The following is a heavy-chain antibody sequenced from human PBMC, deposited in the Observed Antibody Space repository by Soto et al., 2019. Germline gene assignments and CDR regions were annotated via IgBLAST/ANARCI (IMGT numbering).Heavy chain of an antibody. D-gene: IGHD1-26*01. CDR1: GGTFSSYA. J-gene: IGHJ1*01. V-gene: IGHV1-69*01. CDR3: ARDLKYSGSWLVYFQH. Sequence: QVQLVQSGAEVKKPGSSVKVSCKASGGTFSSYAISWVRQAPGQGLEWMGGIIPIFGTANYAQKFQGRVTITADESTSPAYMELSSLRSEDTAVYYCARDLKYSGSWLVYFQHWGQGTLVTVSS. CDR2: IIPIFGTA.